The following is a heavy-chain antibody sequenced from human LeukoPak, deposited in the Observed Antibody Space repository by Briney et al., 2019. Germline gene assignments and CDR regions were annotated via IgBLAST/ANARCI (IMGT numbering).Heavy chain of an antibody. V-gene: IGHV1-2*02. CDR2: INPNAGDT. J-gene: IGHJ4*02. Sequence: ASVKVSCKASGYTFTGYYIHWVPQAPGQGLEWLGWINPNAGDTKYAQKFQGRVTVTRDTSISTAYMELSRLRSDDTAVYYCVTSSAVGGAQRAFDYWGQGTLVTVSS. D-gene: IGHD3-10*01. CDR1: GYTFTGYY. CDR3: VTSSAVGGAQRAFDY.